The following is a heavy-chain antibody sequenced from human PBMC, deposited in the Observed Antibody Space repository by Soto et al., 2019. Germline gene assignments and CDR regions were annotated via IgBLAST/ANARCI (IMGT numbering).Heavy chain of an antibody. D-gene: IGHD3-10*01. V-gene: IGHV3-30*18. J-gene: IGHJ6*02. Sequence: GSLRLSCAASGFTFSSYGMHWVRQAPGKGLEWVEVISYDGSNKYYADSVKGRFTISRDNSKNTLYLQMNSLRAEDTAVYYCAKDLSGRKSYFGFYYYGMDVWGQGTTVTVSS. CDR1: GFTFSSYG. CDR2: ISYDGSNK. CDR3: AKDLSGRKSYFGFYYYGMDV.